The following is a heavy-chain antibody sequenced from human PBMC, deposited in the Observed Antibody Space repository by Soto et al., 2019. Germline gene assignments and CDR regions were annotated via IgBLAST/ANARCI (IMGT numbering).Heavy chain of an antibody. CDR1: GGTFSSYA. J-gene: IGHJ6*02. D-gene: IGHD2-15*01. Sequence: QVQLVQSGAEVKKPGSSVKVSCKASGGTFSSYAISWVRQAPGQGLEWMGGIIPIFGTANYAQKFQGRVTITADESTSTAYRELSSLRSEYTSVYYCASAYCSGGSCYSYYYYYYGMDVWGQGTTVTVSS. V-gene: IGHV1-69*12. CDR3: ASAYCSGGSCYSYYYYYYGMDV. CDR2: IIPIFGTA.